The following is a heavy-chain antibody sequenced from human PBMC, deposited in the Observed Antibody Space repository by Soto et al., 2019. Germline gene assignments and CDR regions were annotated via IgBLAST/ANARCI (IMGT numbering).Heavy chain of an antibody. J-gene: IGHJ5*02. D-gene: IGHD2-8*01. CDR3: ARGGGGLVLKVYAIPYWFDP. CDR1: GGSFSGYY. Sequence: PSETLSLTCAVYGGSFSGYYWSWIRQPPGKGLEWIGEINHSGSTNYNPSLKSRVTISVDTSKNQFSLKLSSVTAADTAVYYCARGGGGLVLKVYAIPYWFDPWGQGTPVTVPS. CDR2: INHSGST. V-gene: IGHV4-34*01.